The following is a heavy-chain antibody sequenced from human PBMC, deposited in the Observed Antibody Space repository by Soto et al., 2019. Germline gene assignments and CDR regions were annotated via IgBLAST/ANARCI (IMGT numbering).Heavy chain of an antibody. CDR2: ISGSGRTT. CDR1: GFTFSTYA. V-gene: IGHV3-23*01. CDR3: AKFRGPSYSYYYMYV. D-gene: IGHD3-16*01. Sequence: EVQLLESGGGLVQPGGSLRLSCATSGFTFSTYAMNWLRQAPGRGLECVSFISGSGRTTYYAASVKGRFTVSRDNSKNTLYLQMNSLRSEDTALYYCAKFRGPSYSYYYMYVWGKGATVTVSS. J-gene: IGHJ6*03.